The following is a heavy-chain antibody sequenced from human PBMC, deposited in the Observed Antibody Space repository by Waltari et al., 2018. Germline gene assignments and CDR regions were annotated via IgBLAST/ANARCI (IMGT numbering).Heavy chain of an antibody. V-gene: IGHV3-21*01. D-gene: IGHD4-17*01. CDR3: ARLPYGDYGVDY. Sequence: EVQLVESGGGLVKPGGSLRLSCAASGFTFSSYSMNWVRQAPGRGYDSGHSIRVNSIYSNNADTVKGRFTISRDNAKNSVYQQMNSQSAEDTAVYYCARLPYGDYGVDYWGQGTLVTVSS. CDR1: GFTFSSYS. CDR2: IRVNSIYS. J-gene: IGHJ4*02.